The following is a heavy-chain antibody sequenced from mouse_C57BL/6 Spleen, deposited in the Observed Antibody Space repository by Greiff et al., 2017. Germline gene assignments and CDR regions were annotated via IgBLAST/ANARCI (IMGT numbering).Heavy chain of an antibody. V-gene: IGHV1-64*01. D-gene: IGHD1-1*01. CDR3: ARDYYGSSYFDY. CDR2: IHPNSGST. Sequence: QVQLQQPGAELVKPGASVKLSCKASGYTFTSYWMHWVKQRPGQGLEWIGMIHPNSGSTNYNEKFKSKATLTLDKSSSTAYMQLSSLTSEDSAVYYCARDYYGSSYFDYWGQGTTLTVSS. CDR1: GYTFTSYW. J-gene: IGHJ2*01.